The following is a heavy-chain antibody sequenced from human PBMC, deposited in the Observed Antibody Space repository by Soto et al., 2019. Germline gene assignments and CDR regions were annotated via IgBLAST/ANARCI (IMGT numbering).Heavy chain of an antibody. CDR1: GFTFSDHY. CDR3: AKGTSSEFLLSFDD. D-gene: IGHD3-10*01. J-gene: IGHJ4*01. CDR2: ITGSGSHS. Sequence: GGSLRLSCAASGFTFSDHYMTWVRQPPGKGLEWVSVITGSGSHSYYADSVKGRFTISRDNSRNTLFLQMDSLRADDTAMYFCAKGTSSEFLLSFDDWGHGTLVTVSS. V-gene: IGHV3-11*05.